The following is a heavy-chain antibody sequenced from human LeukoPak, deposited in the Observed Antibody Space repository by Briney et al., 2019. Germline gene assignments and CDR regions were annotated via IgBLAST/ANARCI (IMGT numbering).Heavy chain of an antibody. Sequence: PGGSLRLSCAASGFTFSNYWMTWVRQAPGKGLEWVADVKQDGSERYYVDSVKGRFTISRDNAKNSLYLQMNSLRAEDTAVYYCARDYDYVWGTYRYYYFDYWGQGTLVTVSS. CDR1: GFTFSNYW. V-gene: IGHV3-7*04. J-gene: IGHJ4*02. CDR3: ARDYDYVWGTYRYYYFDY. D-gene: IGHD3-16*02. CDR2: VKQDGSER.